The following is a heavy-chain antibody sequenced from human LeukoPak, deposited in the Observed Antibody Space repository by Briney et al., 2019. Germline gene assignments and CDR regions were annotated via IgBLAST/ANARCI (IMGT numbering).Heavy chain of an antibody. CDR3: TTDATYYDYVWGSYQHTNFDY. Sequence: GGSLRLSCAASGFALGDYSMNWVRQAPGKGLEWVGRIKSKTDGGTADYAAPVKGRFTISRDDSKNTLYLQMNSLKTEDTAVYYCTTDATYYDYVWGSYQHTNFDYWGQGTLVTVSS. CDR2: IKSKTDGGTA. CDR1: GFALGDYS. D-gene: IGHD3-16*02. V-gene: IGHV3-15*01. J-gene: IGHJ4*02.